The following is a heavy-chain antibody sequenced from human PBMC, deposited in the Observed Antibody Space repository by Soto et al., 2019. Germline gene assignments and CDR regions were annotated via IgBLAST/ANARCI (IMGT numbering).Heavy chain of an antibody. CDR3: ARHVGNSPPGS. CDR1: SAPVSSTTYT. D-gene: IGHD1-26*01. CDR2: MYYSGST. Sequence: SETLSLTCTVSSAPVSSTTYTRGWIRQPPGKGLEWIGSMYYSGSTYYNPSLKSRVTISVDTSKNQFSLKLTSVTAADTAVYHCARHVGNSPPGSWGQGTLVTVSS. V-gene: IGHV4-39*01. J-gene: IGHJ4*02.